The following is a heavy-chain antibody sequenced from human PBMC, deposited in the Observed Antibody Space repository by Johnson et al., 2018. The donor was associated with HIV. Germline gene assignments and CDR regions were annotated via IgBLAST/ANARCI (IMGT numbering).Heavy chain of an antibody. D-gene: IGHD5-24*01. V-gene: IGHV3-7*01. CDR1: GFTFDDYG. J-gene: IGHJ3*01. CDR2: IKQDGSEK. CDR3: AREMAWEDAFDV. Sequence: VQLVESGGGLVQPGGSLRVSCAASGFTFDDYGMSWVRQAPGKGLEWVANIKQDGSEKYYVDSVKGRFTISRDNAKNSLYLQMNSLRAEDTAVYYCAREMAWEDAFDVWGQGTMVTVSS.